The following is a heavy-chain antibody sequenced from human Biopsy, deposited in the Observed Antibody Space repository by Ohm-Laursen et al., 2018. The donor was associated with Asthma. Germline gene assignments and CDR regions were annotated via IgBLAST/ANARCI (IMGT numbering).Heavy chain of an antibody. Sequence: SDTLSLTCSLSSGSGGYMRSGNYYWGWIRQPPGKGLEWIGSFYYSGPTYYNPSLEGRVPVSADTSKNQFSLKLTSVTAADTAVYYCVRGSSSWHHGPFHYYYGLDVWGQGTTATVSS. D-gene: IGHD6-13*01. CDR1: SGSGGYMRSGNYY. V-gene: IGHV4-39*01. CDR3: VRGSSSWHHGPFHYYYGLDV. CDR2: FYYSGPT. J-gene: IGHJ6*02.